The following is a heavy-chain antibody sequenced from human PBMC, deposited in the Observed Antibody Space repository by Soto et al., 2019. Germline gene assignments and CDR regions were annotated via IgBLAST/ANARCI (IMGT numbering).Heavy chain of an antibody. CDR1: GFTFSSCG. D-gene: IGHD3-3*01. CDR3: AKDQGHYDFWSGYYKN. CDR2: ISYDGSHE. Sequence: GGSLRLSCAASGFTFSSCGMHWVRQAPGKGLEWVAVISYDGSHEFYADSVKGRFTISRDNSKNTLYLQMNSLRAEDTAVYYCAKDQGHYDFWSGYYKNWGQGTLVTVSS. J-gene: IGHJ4*02. V-gene: IGHV3-30*18.